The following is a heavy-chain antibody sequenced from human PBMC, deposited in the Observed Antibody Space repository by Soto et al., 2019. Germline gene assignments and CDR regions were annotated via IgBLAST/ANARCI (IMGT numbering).Heavy chain of an antibody. CDR3: ARGGLNSAAFDI. V-gene: IGHV4-4*02. Sequence: PSETLSLTCGISGGSIKTSDWWSWVRQPPGKRLEWIGEIYHGGSTNYNPSLKYRLTLSVDKSKNQFSLNLTSVTAADTAVYYCARGGLNSAAFDIWGQGTMVTVSS. CDR1: GGSIKTSDW. CDR2: IYHGGST. D-gene: IGHD1-20*01. J-gene: IGHJ3*02.